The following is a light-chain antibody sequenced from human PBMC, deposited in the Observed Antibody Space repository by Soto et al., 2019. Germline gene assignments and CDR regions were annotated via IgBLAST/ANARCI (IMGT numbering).Light chain of an antibody. CDR3: KQANSFPT. Sequence: DVQMTQSPSSVSASVGDSVTITCRASQDISNWLAWYQQKPGEAPNLLISAASNVQNGVPSRVRGDGSGTEFTLTISNLQPEDFATYYCKQANSFPTFGRGTRLEIK. CDR2: AAS. V-gene: IGKV1-12*01. J-gene: IGKJ5*01. CDR1: QDISNW.